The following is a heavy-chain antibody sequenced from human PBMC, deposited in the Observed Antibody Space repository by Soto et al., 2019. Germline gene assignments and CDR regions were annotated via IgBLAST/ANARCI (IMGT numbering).Heavy chain of an antibody. D-gene: IGHD3-22*01. J-gene: IGHJ4*02. V-gene: IGHV3-23*01. CDR1: GFTFSSYA. CDR3: AKKDSSGYYWDY. Sequence: SGGSLRLSCAASGFTFSSYAMSWVRQAPGKGLEWVSAISGSGGSTYYADSVKGRFTISRDNSKNTLYLQMNSLRAEDTAVYYCAKKDSSGYYWDYWGQGTLVTVSS. CDR2: ISGSGGST.